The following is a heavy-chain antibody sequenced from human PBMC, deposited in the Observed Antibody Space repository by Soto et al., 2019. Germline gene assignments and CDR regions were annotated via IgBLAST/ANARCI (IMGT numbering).Heavy chain of an antibody. CDR3: ARVFAMTLSGVNRRYFQH. J-gene: IGHJ1*01. CDR1: GGSVSSGRYY. CDR2: IYYSGNT. Sequence: QVQLQESGPGLVKPSETLSLTCTVSGGSVSSGRYYWGWIRQSPGKGLEWIGHIYYSGNTHYNPSLKSRVIISVDTSKNHFSLKLRSMTAADTAGYYCARVFAMTLSGVNRRYFQHWGQGSLVTVSS. V-gene: IGHV4-61*03. D-gene: IGHD2-2*01.